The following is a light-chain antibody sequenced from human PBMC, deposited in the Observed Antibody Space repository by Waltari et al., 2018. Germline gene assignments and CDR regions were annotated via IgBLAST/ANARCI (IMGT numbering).Light chain of an antibody. CDR2: AAS. V-gene: IGKV1-39*01. J-gene: IGKJ4*01. CDR3: QQTYSAPLS. Sequence: IQMTQSPSSLSASVGDRVTITCRASQNIRNYLNWYQLRPGQAPKVLIYAASTLQSGVPSRFSGSGSGTDFTLTINNLQPEDLSIYYCQQTYSAPLSFGGGTKVGMK. CDR1: QNIRNY.